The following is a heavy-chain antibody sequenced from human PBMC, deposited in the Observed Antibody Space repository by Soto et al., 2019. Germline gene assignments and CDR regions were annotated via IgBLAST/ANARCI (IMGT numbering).Heavy chain of an antibody. J-gene: IGHJ6*02. V-gene: IGHV3-53*02. D-gene: IGHD2-21*01. CDR3: ARKPPSAIQGWAFGMDV. Sequence: ELQLVETGGGLIQTGGSLRLSSAASGFSISSNYIAWVRQPPGKGLEWVSTTFSGGNTEYAASVKGRCSISRDNYKNTLYLQMDNLRVEDTAVYYCARKPPSAIQGWAFGMDVWGQGTTVSVSS. CDR2: TFSGGNT. CDR1: GFSISSNY.